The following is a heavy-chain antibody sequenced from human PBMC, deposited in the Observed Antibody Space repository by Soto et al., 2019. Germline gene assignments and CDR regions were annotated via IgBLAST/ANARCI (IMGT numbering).Heavy chain of an antibody. V-gene: IGHV1-18*01. J-gene: IGHJ4*03. CDR3: ASVGVRLAAHGVTPD. Sequence: APGKVSSKASGHTFTSYGISCVRQAHGQGLDWKASIDPGKGNTKYADKFLDRVTVATVTFTATAYMEVRSLTSDDTAVLYGASVGVRLAAHGVTPDWGHGTPVTVPS. CDR2: IDPGKGNT. D-gene: IGHD6-13*01. CDR1: GHTFTSYG.